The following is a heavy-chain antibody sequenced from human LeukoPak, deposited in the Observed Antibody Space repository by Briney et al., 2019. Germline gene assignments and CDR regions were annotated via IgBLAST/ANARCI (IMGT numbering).Heavy chain of an antibody. V-gene: IGHV3-15*01. CDR2: IKSKTDGGTT. CDR1: SFTFSNAW. D-gene: IGHD6-13*01. J-gene: IGHJ4*02. CDR3: AREGRALDY. Sequence: GGSLRLSCAASSFTFSNAWMSWVRQAPGKGLEWVGRIKSKTDGGTTDYAEPVKGRFTISRDDSKSTLYLQMNSLKTEDTAVYYCAREGRALDYWGQGTLVTVSS.